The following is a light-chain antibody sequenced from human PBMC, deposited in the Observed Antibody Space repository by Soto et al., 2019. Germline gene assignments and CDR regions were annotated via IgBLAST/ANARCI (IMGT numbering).Light chain of an antibody. CDR2: ATS. CDR3: QQFGGTWT. J-gene: IGKJ1*01. CDR1: QPISSTY. Sequence: DIVVTQSPDTLSLSPGEGATLSCRVSQPISSTYVAWYQQTPGQAPRLLIYATSNRGSGVPDRFRGSGSGTEFTLTSNLLEPEDFAVYYCQQFGGTWTFGQGTKVEIK. V-gene: IGKV3-20*01.